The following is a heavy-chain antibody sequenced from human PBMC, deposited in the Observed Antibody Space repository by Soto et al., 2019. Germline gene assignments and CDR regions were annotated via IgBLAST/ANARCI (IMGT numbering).Heavy chain of an antibody. D-gene: IGHD3-16*01. CDR2: SSTTGGTI. Sequence: QVQLVESGGGLVKPGGSLRLSCTASGFTFSDYYMGWIRQAPAKGLERVSYSSTTGGTIYYAASVKGRFTNSRDNAKSVLYLQMNSLRAEDTAMYYCARETITGAFDIWGQGTMVTVS. V-gene: IGHV3-11*01. CDR1: GFTFSDYY. CDR3: ARETITGAFDI. J-gene: IGHJ3*02.